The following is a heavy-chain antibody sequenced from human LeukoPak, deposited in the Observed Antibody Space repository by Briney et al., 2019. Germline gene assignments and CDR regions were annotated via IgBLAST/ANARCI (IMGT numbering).Heavy chain of an antibody. V-gene: IGHV4-39*07. Sequence: SETLSLTCTVSGGSISSSSYYWGWIRQPPGKGLEWIGSIYYSGSTYYNPSLKSRVTISVDTSKNQFSLKVNSVTAADTAVYYCARSYGYDAFDIWGQGTMVTVSS. CDR3: ARSYGYDAFDI. CDR2: IYYSGST. CDR1: GGSISSSSYY. D-gene: IGHD3-16*01. J-gene: IGHJ3*02.